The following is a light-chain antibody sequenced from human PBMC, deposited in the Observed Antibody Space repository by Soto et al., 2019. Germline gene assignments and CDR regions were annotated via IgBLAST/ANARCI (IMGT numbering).Light chain of an antibody. CDR3: QQYHTWPVT. CDR1: ESVKTN. Sequence: RVMTQSPATLSVSPGERVTLSCRASESVKTNLAWYRHKPGQSPRLLISGASTGATGIPARFSGSGSGTEFTRYINSLQSEDFAVYYCQQYHTWPVTFGGGTKVEIK. J-gene: IGKJ4*02. V-gene: IGKV3-15*01. CDR2: GAS.